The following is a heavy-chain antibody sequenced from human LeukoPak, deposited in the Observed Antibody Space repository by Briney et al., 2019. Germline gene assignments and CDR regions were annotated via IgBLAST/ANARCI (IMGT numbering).Heavy chain of an antibody. J-gene: IGHJ4*02. V-gene: IGHV3-21*01. CDR1: GFTFSSYS. CDR2: ISSSSSYI. Sequence: GGSLRLSCAASGFTFSSYSMNWVRQAPGKGLEWVSSISSSSSYIYYADSVKGRFTISRDNAKNSLYLQMNSLRAEDTAVYYCAREMKVAIAVAALDYWGQGTLVTVSS. CDR3: AREMKVAIAVAALDY. D-gene: IGHD6-19*01.